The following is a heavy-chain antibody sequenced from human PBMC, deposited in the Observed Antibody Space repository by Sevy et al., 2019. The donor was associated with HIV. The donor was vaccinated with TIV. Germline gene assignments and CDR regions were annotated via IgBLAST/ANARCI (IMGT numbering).Heavy chain of an antibody. J-gene: IGHJ5*02. CDR3: ERDPGHDSSGYYHPDWFDP. CDR2: ISSSSSYI. V-gene: IGHV3-21*01. Sequence: GGSLRLSCAASGFTFSSYSMNWVRQAPGKGLEWVSSISSSSSYIYYADSVKGRFTISRDNAKNSLYLQMNSLRAEDTAVYYCERDPGHDSSGYYHPDWFDPWGQGTLVTVSS. D-gene: IGHD3-22*01. CDR1: GFTFSSYS.